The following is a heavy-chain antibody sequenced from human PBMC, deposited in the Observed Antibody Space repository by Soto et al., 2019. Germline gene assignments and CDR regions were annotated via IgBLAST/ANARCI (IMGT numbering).Heavy chain of an antibody. Sequence: PSETLSLTCTVSGGSISSGGYYWSWIRQHPGKGLEWIGYIYYSGSTYYNPSLKSRVTISVDTSKNQFSLKLSSVTAADTAVYYCVSQYYDSSGYLLDYWGQGTLVTVSS. CDR3: VSQYYDSSGYLLDY. V-gene: IGHV4-31*03. CDR2: IYYSGST. D-gene: IGHD3-22*01. CDR1: GGSISSGGYY. J-gene: IGHJ4*02.